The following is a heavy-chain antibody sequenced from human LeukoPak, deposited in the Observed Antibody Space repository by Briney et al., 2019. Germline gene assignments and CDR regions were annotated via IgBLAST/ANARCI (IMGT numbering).Heavy chain of an antibody. CDR2: INHSGST. D-gene: IGHD2-2*01. CDR1: GGSFSGYY. V-gene: IGHV4-34*01. J-gene: IGHJ5*02. CDR3: ARGGLYCSSSSCTPDWFDP. Sequence: SETLSLTCAVYGGSFSGYYWSWIRQPPGKGLEWIGEINHSGSTNYNPPLKSRVTISVDTSKNQFSLKLTSVTAADTAVYYCARGGLYCSSSSCTPDWFDPWGQGTLVTVSS.